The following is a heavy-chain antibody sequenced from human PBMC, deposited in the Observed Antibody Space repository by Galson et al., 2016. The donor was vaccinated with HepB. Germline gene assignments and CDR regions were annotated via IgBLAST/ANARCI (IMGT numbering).Heavy chain of an antibody. CDR3: ARSGSYYIFDF. CDR2: IY. V-gene: IGHV4-59*01. D-gene: IGHD1-26*01. CDR1: GGSITDYR. Sequence: SETLSLTCSVSGGSITDYRWSWIRQPPGKGLEWIGYIYNPSLKSRVTLSVDTSKNQFSLKLSSVTAADTAVYYCARSGSYYIFDFWGQGTLVTVSS. J-gene: IGHJ4*02.